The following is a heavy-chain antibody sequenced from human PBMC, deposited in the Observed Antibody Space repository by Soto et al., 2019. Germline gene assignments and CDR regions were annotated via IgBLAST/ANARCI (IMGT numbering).Heavy chain of an antibody. CDR3: ARDKDIVATFDD. CDR1: GFTFSSYA. CDR2: ISGGGGST. D-gene: IGHD5-12*01. Sequence: WSLRLSCAASGFTFSSYAMSWVRQAPGKGLEWVSAISGGGGSTYYADSVKGRFTISRDNSKNTLYLQMNSLRAEDTAVYYCARDKDIVATFDDWGQAPLFSVPS. J-gene: IGHJ4*02. V-gene: IGHV3-23*01.